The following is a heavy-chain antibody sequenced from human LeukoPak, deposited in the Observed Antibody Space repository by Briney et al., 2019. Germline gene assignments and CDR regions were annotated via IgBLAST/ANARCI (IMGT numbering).Heavy chain of an antibody. CDR2: ISSSSSYI. J-gene: IGHJ5*02. Sequence: GGSLRLSCAASGFSFTNAWMSWVRQAPGKGLEWVSSISSSSSYIYYADSVKGRFTISRDNAKNSLYLQMNSLRAEDTAVYYCAKDPGIAVTGTRNWLDPWGQGALVTVSS. V-gene: IGHV3-21*01. CDR3: AKDPGIAVTGTRNWLDP. CDR1: GFSFTNAW. D-gene: IGHD6-19*01.